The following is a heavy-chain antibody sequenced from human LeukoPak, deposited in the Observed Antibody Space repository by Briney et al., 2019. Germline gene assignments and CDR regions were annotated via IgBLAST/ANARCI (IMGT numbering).Heavy chain of an antibody. CDR2: ISGSGGST. CDR3: AKDPLYYDFWSGYLDAFDI. V-gene: IGHV3-23*01. Sequence: GRSLRLSCAASGFTFSSYAMSWVRQAPGKGLEWVSAISGSGGSTYYADSVKGRFTISRDNSKNTLYLQMNSLRAEDTAVYYCAKDPLYYDFWSGYLDAFDIWGQGTMVTVSS. CDR1: GFTFSSYA. D-gene: IGHD3-3*01. J-gene: IGHJ3*02.